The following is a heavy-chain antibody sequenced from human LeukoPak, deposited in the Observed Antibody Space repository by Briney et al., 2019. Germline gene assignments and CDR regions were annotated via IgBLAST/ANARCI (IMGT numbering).Heavy chain of an antibody. D-gene: IGHD1-26*01. Sequence: ASVKVSCKASGYTFTSYYMHWVRQAPGQGLEWMGIINPSGGSTSYAQKFQGRVTMTRDMSTSTVYMELSSLRSEDTAVYYCARAMGAPIYYYYYYMDVWGKGTTVTVSS. J-gene: IGHJ6*03. CDR1: GYTFTSYY. CDR2: INPSGGST. CDR3: ARAMGAPIYYYYYYMDV. V-gene: IGHV1-46*01.